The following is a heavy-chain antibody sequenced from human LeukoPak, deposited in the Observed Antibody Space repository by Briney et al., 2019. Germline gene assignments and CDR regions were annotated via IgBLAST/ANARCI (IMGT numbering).Heavy chain of an antibody. CDR1: GDYISSSSYY. D-gene: IGHD3-22*01. J-gene: IGHJ1*01. CDR3: ARRRYYDSTGYFE. Sequence: PSETLSLTCAVSGDYISSSSYYWGWIRQSPGTGVEWIGDIYHSGRTYYNPSLKSRVAISIDTSKNQFSLRLRSMTAADTAVFYCARRRYYDSTGYFEWRRGTLVTVSS. CDR2: IYHSGRT. V-gene: IGHV4-39*01.